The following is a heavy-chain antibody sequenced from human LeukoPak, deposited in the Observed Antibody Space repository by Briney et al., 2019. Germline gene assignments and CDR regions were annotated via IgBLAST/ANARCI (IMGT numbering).Heavy chain of an antibody. D-gene: IGHD2-15*01. CDR1: GFTFSDHY. CDR2: ISSSGSPI. Sequence: PGGSLRLSCAASGFTFSDHYMSWIRQAPGKGLELVSYISSSGSPIYYADSVKGRFTVSRDNAKKSLYLQMNNLRAEDTAVYFCARDRWELRLLFDDWGQGSLVTVSS. V-gene: IGHV3-11*04. CDR3: ARDRWELRLLFDD. J-gene: IGHJ4*02.